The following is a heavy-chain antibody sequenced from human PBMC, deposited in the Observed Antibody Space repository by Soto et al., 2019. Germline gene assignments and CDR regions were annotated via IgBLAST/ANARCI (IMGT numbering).Heavy chain of an antibody. J-gene: IGHJ6*02. CDR3: VRQGLGALHGLVDV. V-gene: IGHV4-34*01. D-gene: IGHD1-26*01. CDR1: GGSFSGYY. Sequence: SETLSLTCAVYGGSFSGYYWSWIRQPPGKGLEWIGEINYSGSTNYNPSLKSRVTISVDTSKNQFSLKLTSVTATDTAVYSSVRQGLGALHGLVDVWGQGTTVTVSS. CDR2: INYSGST.